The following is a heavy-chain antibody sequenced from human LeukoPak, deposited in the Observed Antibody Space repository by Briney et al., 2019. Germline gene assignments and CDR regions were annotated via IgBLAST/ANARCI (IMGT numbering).Heavy chain of an antibody. Sequence: PSETLSLTCAVYGGSFSGYYWSWIRQPPGKGLEWIGEINHSGSTNYKPSLESRVTISLDTSKKQFSLNLSSVTAADTAIYYCARLSYYDNSDFALFDYWGQGTLVTVSS. D-gene: IGHD3-22*01. J-gene: IGHJ4*02. CDR2: INHSGST. CDR1: GGSFSGYY. CDR3: ARLSYYDNSDFALFDY. V-gene: IGHV4-34*01.